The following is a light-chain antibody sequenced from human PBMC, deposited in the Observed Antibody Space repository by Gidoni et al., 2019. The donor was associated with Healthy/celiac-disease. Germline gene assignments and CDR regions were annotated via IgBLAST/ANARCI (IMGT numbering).Light chain of an antibody. V-gene: IGKV1-33*01. J-gene: IGKJ2*01. CDR2: DAS. CDR3: QQYDNLYT. Sequence: DIQMTQSPSSLSASVGDRVTITCQASQDISTYLNWYQQKPGKDPKLLIYDASNLETGVPSRFSGSGSGTDFTFTISSLQPEDIATYYCQQYDNLYTFGQGTKLEIK. CDR1: QDISTY.